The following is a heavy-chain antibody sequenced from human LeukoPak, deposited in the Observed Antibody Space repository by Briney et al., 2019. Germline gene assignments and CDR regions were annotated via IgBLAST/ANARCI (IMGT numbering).Heavy chain of an antibody. V-gene: IGHV4-31*11. J-gene: IGHJ3*02. D-gene: IGHD5-24*01. CDR2: IYKSGST. CDR1: VGSISSDGYH. Sequence: SESLRLTCAVSVGSISSDGYHWDSVRQHPGKCLGWIGYIYKSGSTYYNPSLKSRPTISIDTSKSQFSLKLTSATAADTAVYYCARDLTSWDGFPDPFAIWGPGTRVTVSS. CDR3: ARDLTSWDGFPDPFAI.